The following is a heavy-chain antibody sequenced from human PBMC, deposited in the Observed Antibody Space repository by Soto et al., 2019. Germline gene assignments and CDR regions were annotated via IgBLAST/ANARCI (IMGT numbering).Heavy chain of an antibody. V-gene: IGHV4-34*01. Sequence: IRHPPGKRLEWIGEIHHRGGSNYNPSLKSRVTISVDTSKNQFSLRLSSVTAADTAIYYCARNPPDGSGSFFDYWGQGALVTVSS. CDR3: ARNPPDGSGSFFDY. CDR2: IHHRGGS. D-gene: IGHD3-10*01. J-gene: IGHJ4*02.